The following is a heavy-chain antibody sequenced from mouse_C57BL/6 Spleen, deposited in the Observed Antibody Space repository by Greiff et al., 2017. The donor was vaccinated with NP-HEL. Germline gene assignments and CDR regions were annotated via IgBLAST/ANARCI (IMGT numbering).Heavy chain of an antibody. CDR2: ISSGSSTI. J-gene: IGHJ2*01. V-gene: IGHV5-17*01. Sequence: DVMLVESGGGLVKPGGSLKLSCAASGFTFSDYGMHWVRQAPEKGLEWVAYISSGSSTIYYADTVKGRFTISRDNAKNTLFLQMTSLRSEDTAMYYCATDYRYYFDYWGQGTTLTVSS. D-gene: IGHD2-13*01. CDR3: ATDYRYYFDY. CDR1: GFTFSDYG.